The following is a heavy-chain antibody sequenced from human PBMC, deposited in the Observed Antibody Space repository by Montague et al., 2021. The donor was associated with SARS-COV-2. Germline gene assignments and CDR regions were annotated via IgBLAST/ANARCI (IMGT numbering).Heavy chain of an antibody. CDR3: ARDRGFLEWPGLYYYYGMDV. V-gene: IGHV4-59*11. CDR1: GGSISNSQW. D-gene: IGHD3-3*01. J-gene: IGHJ6*02. CDR2: IYYSGST. Sequence: SETLSLTCAVSGGSISNSQWWSWVRQPPGKGLEWIGYIYYSGSTNYNPSLKSRVTISVDTSKNQFSLKLSSVTAADTAVYCCARDRGFLEWPGLYYYYGMDVWGQGTTVTVSS.